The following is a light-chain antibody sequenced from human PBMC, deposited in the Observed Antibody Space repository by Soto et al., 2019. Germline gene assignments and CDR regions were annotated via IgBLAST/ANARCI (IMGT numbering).Light chain of an antibody. V-gene: IGKV3-11*01. CDR1: QSVSSY. Sequence: ELVLTQSPATLSLSPGESATLSCMASQSVSSYLAWYQQKPGQAPRLLIYDASNRATGIQARFSGSGSGTDFTLTIRSLEPEECAVYYCKRRSNWPRTVGQGTKVDNK. CDR2: DAS. J-gene: IGKJ1*01. CDR3: KRRSNWPRT.